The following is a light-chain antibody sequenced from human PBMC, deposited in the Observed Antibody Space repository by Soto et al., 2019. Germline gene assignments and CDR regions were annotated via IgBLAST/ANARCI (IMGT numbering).Light chain of an antibody. CDR3: CLYVSSDTYV. CDR2: DVT. Sequence: QSALTQPASVSGSPGQSITISCTGTSSDVGGYKYVSWYQLHPGTAPKLVIYDVTNRPSGVSNRFSGSKSGNTASLTISGLQAEDEADYFCCLYVSSDTYVFATGTKVTVL. CDR1: SSDVGGYKY. V-gene: IGLV2-14*01. J-gene: IGLJ1*01.